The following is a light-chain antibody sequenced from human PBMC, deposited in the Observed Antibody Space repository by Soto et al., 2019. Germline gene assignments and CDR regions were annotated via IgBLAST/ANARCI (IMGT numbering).Light chain of an antibody. CDR2: DAS. J-gene: IGKJ1*01. Sequence: EVVLTQSPGTLSLSPGERATLSCRASQSVSGTSLAWYHQKPGQAPSLLIYDASSRASGIPDRFSGSGSETDFTRTINRLEPDDFAVYYCQAYGSSRTFGQGTKVEIK. CDR3: QAYGSSRT. V-gene: IGKV3-20*01. CDR1: QSVSGTS.